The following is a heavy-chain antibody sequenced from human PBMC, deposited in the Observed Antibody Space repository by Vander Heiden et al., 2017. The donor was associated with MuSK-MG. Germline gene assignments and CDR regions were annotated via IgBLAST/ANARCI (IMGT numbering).Heavy chain of an antibody. V-gene: IGHV3-23*01. Sequence: EVQLLESGGGLVQPAGSLRLSCAASGFAFSNYGMGWVRQAPAKGLEWVSGISDSGVGTYYADSVKGRFTISRDDSKNTVYLQMNSLRAEDTALYYCAKGRRSSRYLGFDIWGQGTMVTVSA. D-gene: IGHD1-1*01. CDR1: GFAFSNYG. CDR2: ISDSGVGT. J-gene: IGHJ3*02. CDR3: AKGRRSSRYLGFDI.